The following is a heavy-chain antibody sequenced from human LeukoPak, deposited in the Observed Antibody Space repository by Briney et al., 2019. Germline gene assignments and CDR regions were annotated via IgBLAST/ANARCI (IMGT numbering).Heavy chain of an antibody. Sequence: PGGSLRLSCAASGFTFSSYGMHWVRQAPGKGLEWVAIIWYDGSNKYYADSVKGRFTISRDNSKNTLYLQMNSLRAEDTAVYYCAKSDQKAGYSSGWYTYYYYGMDVWGQGTTVTVSS. J-gene: IGHJ6*02. CDR1: GFTFSSYG. CDR2: IWYDGSNK. V-gene: IGHV3-33*06. D-gene: IGHD6-19*01. CDR3: AKSDQKAGYSSGWYTYYYYGMDV.